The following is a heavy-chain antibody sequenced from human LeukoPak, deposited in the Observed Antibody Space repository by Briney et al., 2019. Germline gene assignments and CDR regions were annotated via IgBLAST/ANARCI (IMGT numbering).Heavy chain of an antibody. CDR3: AKDMGYCSSTGCYTWLDY. V-gene: IGHV3-9*01. CDR1: GFTFDDYA. CDR2: ISWNSGSI. Sequence: PGRSLRLSCAASGFTFDDYAMHWVRQAPGKGLEWVSGISWNSGSIGYADSVKGRFTISRDNAKNSLYLQMNSLRAEDTALYYCAKDMGYCSSTGCYTWLDYWGQGTLVTVSS. J-gene: IGHJ4*02. D-gene: IGHD2-2*02.